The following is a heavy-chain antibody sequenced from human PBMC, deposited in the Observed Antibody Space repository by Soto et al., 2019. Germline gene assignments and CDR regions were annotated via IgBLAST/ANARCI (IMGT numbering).Heavy chain of an antibody. Sequence: SETLSLTCTVSGGSISSGGYYWSWIRQPPGKGLEWIGYIYYSGSTYYNPSLKSRVTISVDTSKNQFSLKLSSVTAADTAVYYCARGLQPAADMDGDYWGQGTLVTVSS. D-gene: IGHD2-2*01. J-gene: IGHJ4*02. CDR2: IYYSGST. CDR3: ARGLQPAADMDGDY. V-gene: IGHV4-31*03. CDR1: GGSISSGGYY.